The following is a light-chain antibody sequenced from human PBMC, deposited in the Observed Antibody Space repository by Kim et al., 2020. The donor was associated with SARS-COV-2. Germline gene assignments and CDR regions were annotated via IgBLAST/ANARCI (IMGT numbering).Light chain of an antibody. Sequence: QAGLTQPPSVSKDLRQTATLTCTGNSNNVGDQGAAWLQQHQGHPPKLLSYRNNSRPSGISERLSASRSGNTASLTITGLQTEDGADYYCSAWDTSLSAWVFCGGTQLTVL. CDR2: RNN. CDR3: SAWDTSLSAWV. CDR1: SNNVGDQG. J-gene: IGLJ3*02. V-gene: IGLV10-54*01.